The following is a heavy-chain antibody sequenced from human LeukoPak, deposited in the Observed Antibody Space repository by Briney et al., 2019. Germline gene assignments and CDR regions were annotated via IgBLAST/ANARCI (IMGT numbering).Heavy chain of an antibody. J-gene: IGHJ4*02. CDR2: IYHSGST. CDR3: ARETLDEDSAYYLYFDY. V-gene: IGHV4-4*02. CDR1: GGSISSDNW. Sequence: PSETLSLTCGVSGGSISSDNWWSWVRQPPGKGLEWIGEIYHSGSTNYNPSLKSRVTISVEKSKNQFSLNLNSVTAADTAVYYCARETLDEDSAYYLYFDYWGQGTLVTVSS. D-gene: IGHD3-22*01.